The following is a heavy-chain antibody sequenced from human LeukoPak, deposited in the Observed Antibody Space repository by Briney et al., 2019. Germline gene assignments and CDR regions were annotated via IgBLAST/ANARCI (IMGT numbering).Heavy chain of an antibody. J-gene: IGHJ4*02. CDR3: ARVGGSGWYGENY. D-gene: IGHD6-19*01. V-gene: IGHV3-66*01. CDR2: IYSGGST. Sequence: GGSLRLSCAASGVTVSSNYMSWVRQAPGKGLEWVSVIYSGGSTYCADSVKGRFTISRDNSKNTLYLQMNSLRAEDTAVYYCARVGGSGWYGENYWGQGTLVTVSS. CDR1: GVTVSSNY.